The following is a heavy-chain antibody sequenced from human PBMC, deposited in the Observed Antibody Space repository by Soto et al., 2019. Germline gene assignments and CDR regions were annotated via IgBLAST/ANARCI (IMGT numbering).Heavy chain of an antibody. Sequence: PGGSLRLSCAASGFTFSSYAMSWVRQAPGKGLEWVSAISGSGGSTYYADSVKGRFTISRDNSKNTLYLQMNSLRAEDTAVYYCAKEATPGGYDVWSGYPKGQYYFDFWGQGNLVTVSS. CDR3: AKEATPGGYDVWSGYPKGQYYFDF. J-gene: IGHJ4*02. CDR1: GFTFSSYA. V-gene: IGHV3-23*01. D-gene: IGHD3-3*01. CDR2: ISGSGGST.